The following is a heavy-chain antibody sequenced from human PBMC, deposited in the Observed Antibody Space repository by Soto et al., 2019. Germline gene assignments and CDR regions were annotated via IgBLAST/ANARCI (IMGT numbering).Heavy chain of an antibody. Sequence: QVHLVQSGAEVKKPGASVKVSCKGSGYAFTTYGITWVRQAPGQGLEWMGWISAHNGNTNYAQKLQGRVTVTRDTSTSTAYMELMSLRSDDTAVDYCARGRYGDYWGQGALVIVSS. CDR3: ARGRYGDY. V-gene: IGHV1-18*01. CDR1: GYAFTTYG. D-gene: IGHD1-1*01. J-gene: IGHJ4*02. CDR2: ISAHNGNT.